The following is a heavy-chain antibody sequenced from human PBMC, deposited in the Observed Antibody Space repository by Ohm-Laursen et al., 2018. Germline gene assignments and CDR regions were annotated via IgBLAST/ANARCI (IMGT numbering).Heavy chain of an antibody. CDR1: GGSISSYY. V-gene: IGHV4-59*07. CDR2: IYYSGST. D-gene: IGHD1-7*01. J-gene: IGHJ4*02. CDR3: ARTRITGTYFDY. Sequence: SDTLSLTCTVSGGSISSYYWSWIRQPPGKGLEWIGYIYYSGSTNYNPSLKSRVTISVDTSKNQFSLKLSSVTAADTAVYYCARTRITGTYFDYWGQGTLVTVSS.